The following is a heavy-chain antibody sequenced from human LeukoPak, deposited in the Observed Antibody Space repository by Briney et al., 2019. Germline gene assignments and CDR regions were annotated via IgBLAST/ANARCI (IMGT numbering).Heavy chain of an antibody. Sequence: ASVKVSCKASGGTFSSYAISWVRQAPGQGLEWMGGIIPIFGTANYAQKFQGRVTITADESTSTACMELSSLRSEDTAVYYCARDGGRSIAARPGFDYWGQGTLITVSS. CDR2: IIPIFGTA. J-gene: IGHJ4*02. D-gene: IGHD6-6*01. CDR3: ARDGGRSIAARPGFDY. CDR1: GGTFSSYA. V-gene: IGHV1-69*13.